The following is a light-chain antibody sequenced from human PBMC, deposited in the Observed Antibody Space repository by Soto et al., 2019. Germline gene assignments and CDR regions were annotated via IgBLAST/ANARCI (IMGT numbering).Light chain of an antibody. Sequence: EIMLTQSPATLSLSPGERSTLSCRASQSVNNYLAWYQHKSGQAPRLLIYDASNRATGIPARFSGSGSGTDFTVTIRSLEPEDFAVYYCQQRSNWPPITFGQGTRLEIK. J-gene: IGKJ5*01. CDR1: QSVNNY. CDR2: DAS. V-gene: IGKV3-11*01. CDR3: QQRSNWPPIT.